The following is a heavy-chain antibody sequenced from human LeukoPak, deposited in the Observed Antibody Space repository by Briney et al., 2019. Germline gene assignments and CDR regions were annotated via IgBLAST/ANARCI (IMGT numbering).Heavy chain of an antibody. CDR3: ARLWPYYYDSSGPSGWCYFDY. D-gene: IGHD3-22*01. CDR2: IYPGDSDT. Sequence: GESLKISCKGSGYSFTSYWIGWVRQMPGKSLEWMGIIYPGDSDTRYSPSFQGQVTISADKSISTAYLQWSSLKASDTAMYYCARLWPYYYDSSGPSGWCYFDYWGQGTLVTVSS. V-gene: IGHV5-51*01. J-gene: IGHJ4*02. CDR1: GYSFTSYW.